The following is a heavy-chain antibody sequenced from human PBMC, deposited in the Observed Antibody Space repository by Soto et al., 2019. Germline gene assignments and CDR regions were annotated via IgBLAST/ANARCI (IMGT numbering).Heavy chain of an antibody. CDR1: GYTFTSYD. J-gene: IGHJ3*02. CDR2: MNPNSGNT. D-gene: IGHD3-22*01. Sequence: ASVKVSCKASGYTFTSYDINWVRQATGQGLEWMGWMNPNSGNTGYAQNFQGRVTMTRNTCISTAYMELSSLRSEDTAVYYCASAPWLSDTDDAFDIWGQGTMVTVSS. CDR3: ASAPWLSDTDDAFDI. V-gene: IGHV1-8*01.